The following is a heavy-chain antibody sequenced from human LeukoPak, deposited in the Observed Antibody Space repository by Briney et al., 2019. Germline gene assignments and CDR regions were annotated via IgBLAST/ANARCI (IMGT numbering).Heavy chain of an antibody. CDR2: ISSSSSTI. V-gene: IGHV3-48*02. Sequence: GGSLRLSCAASGFTFSSYSMNWVRQAPGKGLEWVSYISSSSSTIYYADSVKGRFTISRDNAKNSLYLQMNSLRDEDTAVYCCAPHRDGGYPFDYWGQGTLVTVSS. CDR3: APHRDGGYPFDY. D-gene: IGHD3-16*01. J-gene: IGHJ4*02. CDR1: GFTFSSYS.